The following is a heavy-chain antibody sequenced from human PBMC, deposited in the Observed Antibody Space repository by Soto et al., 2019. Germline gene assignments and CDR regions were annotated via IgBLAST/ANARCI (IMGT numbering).Heavy chain of an antibody. CDR1: GYTFTNFG. D-gene: IGHD3-9*01. CDR2: ISGYNGDT. J-gene: IGHJ5*02. Sequence: QVQLVQSGGEMRKPGASVKVSCKASGYTFTNFGISWVRQAPGQGFEWVGWISGYNGDTNYAPKFRGRGMMTKDTATTTAYLELTTLPSDDTAVYYCARDYDIWGEDWFDPWGQGTLVTVSS. CDR3: ARDYDIWGEDWFDP. V-gene: IGHV1-18*01.